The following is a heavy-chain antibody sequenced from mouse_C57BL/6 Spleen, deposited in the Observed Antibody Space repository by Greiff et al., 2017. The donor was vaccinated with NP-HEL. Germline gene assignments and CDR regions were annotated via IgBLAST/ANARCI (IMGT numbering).Heavy chain of an antibody. CDR2: IDPSDSET. Sequence: QVQLQQPGAELVRPGSSVKLSCKASGYTFTSYWMHWVKQRPIQGLEWIGNIDPSDSETHYNQKFKDKATLTVDKSSSTAYMQLSSLTSEDSAVYYGARDTTVGDYAMDYWGQGTSVTVSS. V-gene: IGHV1-52*01. CDR1: GYTFTSYW. CDR3: ARDTTVGDYAMDY. D-gene: IGHD1-1*01. J-gene: IGHJ4*01.